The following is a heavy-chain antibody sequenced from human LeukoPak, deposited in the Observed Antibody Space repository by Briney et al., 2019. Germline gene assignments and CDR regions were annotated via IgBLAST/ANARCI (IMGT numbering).Heavy chain of an antibody. CDR2: IYLGDSDT. Sequence: GESLKISCKGSGYSFTSYWIGWVRQMPGKGLEWMGIIYLGDSDTRYSPSFQGQVTISADKSISTAYLQWSSLKASDTAMYYCARREIPVGYGDSSFDIWGQGTMVTVSS. D-gene: IGHD4-17*01. CDR3: ARREIPVGYGDSSFDI. J-gene: IGHJ3*02. CDR1: GYSFTSYW. V-gene: IGHV5-51*01.